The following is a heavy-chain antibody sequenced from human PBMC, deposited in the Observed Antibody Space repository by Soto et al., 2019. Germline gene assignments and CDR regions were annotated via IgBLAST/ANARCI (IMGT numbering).Heavy chain of an antibody. CDR2: ISAYNGNT. J-gene: IGHJ4*02. V-gene: IGHV1-18*01. CDR1: GYTFTSYG. CDR3: ARDGATGTTTPDFDY. D-gene: IGHD1-1*01. Sequence: QVPLVQSGAEVKKPGASVKVSCKASGYTFTSYGISWVRQAPGQGLEWMGWISAYNGNTNYAQKLQGRVTMTTDTSTSTAYTELRSLRSDDTAVYYCARDGATGTTTPDFDYWGQGTLVTVSS.